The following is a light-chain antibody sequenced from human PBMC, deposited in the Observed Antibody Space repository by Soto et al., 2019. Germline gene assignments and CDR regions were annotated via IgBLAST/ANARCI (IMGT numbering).Light chain of an antibody. Sequence: QSVLTQPPSASGSPGQSVAISCTGTSSDVGGYDYVSWYQQHPGKAPKRMIYDVSKRPSGVPDRFSGSKSGNTASLTVSGLQAEDEADYYCSSYAGTYIVFGTGTKVPVL. V-gene: IGLV2-8*01. J-gene: IGLJ1*01. CDR3: SSYAGTYIV. CDR1: SSDVGGYDY. CDR2: DVS.